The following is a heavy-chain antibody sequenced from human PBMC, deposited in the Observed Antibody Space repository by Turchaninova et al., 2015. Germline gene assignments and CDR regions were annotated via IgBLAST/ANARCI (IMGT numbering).Heavy chain of an antibody. CDR3: AKDASSSSWYIDY. Sequence: EVQLVGSGGVVVKPGGSMRVLCGASGVTCVSILDNRSMPGCPQAPGTGLEWFSLSSWDGTATYYADSVKGRFTISRDNSENSLYLQMNGLRIEDTALYYCAKDASSSSWYIDYWGQGTLVTVSS. D-gene: IGHD6-13*01. CDR2: SSWDGTAT. V-gene: IGHV3-43*01. CDR1: GVTCVSILDNRS. J-gene: IGHJ4*02.